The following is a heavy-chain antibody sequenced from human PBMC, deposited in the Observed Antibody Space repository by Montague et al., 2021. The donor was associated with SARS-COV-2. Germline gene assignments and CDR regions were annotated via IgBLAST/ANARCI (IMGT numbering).Heavy chain of an antibody. J-gene: IGHJ4*02. D-gene: IGHD6-19*01. CDR1: GFTFSSYG. Sequence: SLRLSCAASGFTFSSYGMFWVRQTPGKGLEWVSAISGGGDMTYYADSVKGRFTISRDNSKNTLYLQMNTLRAEDTAVYFCAKKTIAVPGSRHFDSWGQGTLVTVSS. CDR3: AKKTIAVPGSRHFDS. CDR2: ISGGGDMT. V-gene: IGHV3-23*01.